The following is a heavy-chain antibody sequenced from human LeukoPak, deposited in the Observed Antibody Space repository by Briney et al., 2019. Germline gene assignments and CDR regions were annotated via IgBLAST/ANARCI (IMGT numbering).Heavy chain of an antibody. CDR3: ARVEMATITFDS. CDR2: ISSSGSTI. V-gene: IGHV3-11*04. J-gene: IGHJ4*02. Sequence: GGSLRLSCAASGFTFSDYYMSWIRQAPGKGLEWVSYISSSGSTIYYADSVKGRFTISRENAKNSMYLQMNSLRAEDTAVYSCARVEMATITFDSWGQGNLVSVSS. CDR1: GFTFSDYY. D-gene: IGHD5-24*01.